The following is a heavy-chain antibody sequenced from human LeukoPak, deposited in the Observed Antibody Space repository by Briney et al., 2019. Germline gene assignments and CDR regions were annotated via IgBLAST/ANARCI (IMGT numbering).Heavy chain of an antibody. CDR1: GFAFQAFD. Sequence: PGGSLTLSCAASGFAFQAFDMHWVRQAPGKGLEWVSLVNSVGTKTYYADSVRGRFTVSRDNSKNSLYLQMNSLRTEDTALYYCATWAFYHGLDVWGQGSTVTISS. CDR3: ATWAFYHGLDV. V-gene: IGHV3-43*02. CDR2: VNSVGTKT. J-gene: IGHJ6*02. D-gene: IGHD1-26*01.